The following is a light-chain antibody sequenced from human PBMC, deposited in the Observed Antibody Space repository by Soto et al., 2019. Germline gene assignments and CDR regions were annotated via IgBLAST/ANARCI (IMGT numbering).Light chain of an antibody. CDR1: SSEFGGYNY. Sequence: QSVLTQPASGSSAAGQASTICRTGTSSEFGGYNYVSWYQQHPGKAPKLMIYDVSNRPSGVSNRFSGSKSGNTASLTISGLQAEDEADYYCSSYTSSSTPYVFGTGTKVTVL. CDR2: DVS. V-gene: IGLV2-14*01. J-gene: IGLJ1*01. CDR3: SSYTSSSTPYV.